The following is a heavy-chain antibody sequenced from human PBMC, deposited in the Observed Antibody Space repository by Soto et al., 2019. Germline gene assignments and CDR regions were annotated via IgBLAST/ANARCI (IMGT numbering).Heavy chain of an antibody. V-gene: IGHV1-69*08. CDR1: GGTFSSYT. CDR2: IIPILGIA. CDR3: AREAPYDYCYIFDY. Sequence: QVQLVQSGAEVKKPGSSVKVSCKASGGTFSSYTISWVRQAPGQGLEWMGRIIPILGIANYAQKFQGRVTITADKSTSTAYMELSSLRSEDTAVYYCAREAPYDYCYIFDYWGQGTLVTVSS. J-gene: IGHJ4*02. D-gene: IGHD2-15*01.